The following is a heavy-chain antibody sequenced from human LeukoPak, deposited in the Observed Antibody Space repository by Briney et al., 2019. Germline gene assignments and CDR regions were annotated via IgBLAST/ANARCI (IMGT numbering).Heavy chain of an antibody. V-gene: IGHV3-21*01. J-gene: IGHJ3*02. CDR3: TTEGHYYGHHAFLM. CDR2: ISSSSSYI. Sequence: GGSLRLSCAASGFTFSSYSMNWVRQAPGKGLEWVSSISSSSSYIYYADSVKGRFTISRDNARNSLYLQMNSLRAEDTAVYYCTTEGHYYGHHAFLMWGQGSMVTVSS. CDR1: GFTFSSYS. D-gene: IGHD3-10*01.